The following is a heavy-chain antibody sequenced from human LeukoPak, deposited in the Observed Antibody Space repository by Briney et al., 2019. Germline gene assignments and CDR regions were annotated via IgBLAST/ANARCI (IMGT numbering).Heavy chain of an antibody. V-gene: IGHV4-34*01. CDR2: INHSGST. Sequence: SETLSLTCAVYGGSFSGYYWSWIRQPPGKGLEWIGEINHSGSTNYNPSLKSRVTISVDTSKSQFSLKLSSVTAADTAVYYCARRRPIAVAGLDYWGQGTLVTVSS. D-gene: IGHD6-19*01. CDR1: GGSFSGYY. CDR3: ARRRPIAVAGLDY. J-gene: IGHJ4*02.